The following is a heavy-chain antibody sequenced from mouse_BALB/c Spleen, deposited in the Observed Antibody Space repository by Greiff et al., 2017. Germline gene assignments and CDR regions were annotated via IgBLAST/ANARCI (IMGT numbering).Heavy chain of an antibody. J-gene: IGHJ1*01. CDR3: ARGDGSTAYWYFDV. Sequence: EVQRVESGGGLVKPGGSLKLSCAASGFTFSSYAMSWVRQTPEKRLEWVASISSGGSTYYPDSVKGRFTISRDNARNILYLQMSSLRSEDTAMYYCARGDGSTAYWYFDVWGAGTTVTVSS. D-gene: IGHD1-1*01. V-gene: IGHV5-6-5*01. CDR1: GFTFSSYA. CDR2: ISSGGST.